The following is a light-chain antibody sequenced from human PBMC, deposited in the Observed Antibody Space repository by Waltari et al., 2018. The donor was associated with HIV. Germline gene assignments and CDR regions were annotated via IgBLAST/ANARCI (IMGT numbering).Light chain of an antibody. J-gene: IGLJ1*01. V-gene: IGLV2-14*01. CDR2: EVS. Sequence: QSALTQPASVSGSPGQSITISCTGTSSDVGGYNYVSWFQQHPGKAPQLMIYEVSNRPSGVSNRFSGSKSGNTASLTISGLQAEDEADYYCSSYTSSSTLVFGTRTKVTVL. CDR1: SSDVGGYNY. CDR3: SSYTSSSTLV.